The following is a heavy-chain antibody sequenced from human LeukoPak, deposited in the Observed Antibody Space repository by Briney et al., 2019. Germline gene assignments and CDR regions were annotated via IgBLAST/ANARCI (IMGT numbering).Heavy chain of an antibody. CDR1: GGSFSGYY. CDR2: INHSGST. Sequence: PSETLSLTCAVYGGSFSGYYWSWIRQPPGKGLEWIGEINHSGSTNYNPSLKSRVTISVDTSKNQFSLKLSSVTAADTAVYYCARQRIAAAAPFDYWGQGTLVTVSS. J-gene: IGHJ4*02. V-gene: IGHV4-34*01. CDR3: ARQRIAAAAPFDY. D-gene: IGHD6-13*01.